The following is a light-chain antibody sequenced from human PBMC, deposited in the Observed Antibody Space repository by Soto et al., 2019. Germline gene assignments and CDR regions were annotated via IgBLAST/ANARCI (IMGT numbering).Light chain of an antibody. CDR1: QGIYSL. J-gene: IGKJ5*01. CDR3: QQLTIFPLT. V-gene: IGKV1-12*01. Sequence: DIQMTQSPSSVSAAVGDRVTITCRASQGIYSLIACYQQKPGRAPKLLIYAASNLQGGVPVRVSGSGSGTDFILSINSLQPADVATYYCQQLTIFPLTFCQGTRLAIK. CDR2: AAS.